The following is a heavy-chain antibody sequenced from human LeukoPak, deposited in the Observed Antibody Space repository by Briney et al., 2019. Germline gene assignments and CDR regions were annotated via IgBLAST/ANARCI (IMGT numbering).Heavy chain of an antibody. CDR2: IYYSGST. D-gene: IGHD3-10*01. Sequence: SETLSLTCTVSGGSISSYCWSRIRQPPGKGLEWIGYIYYSGSTNYNPSLKSRVTISVDTSKNQFSPKLSSVTAADTAVYYCARTRGSVDYWGQGTLVTVSS. CDR3: ARTRGSVDY. V-gene: IGHV4-59*01. CDR1: GGSISSYC. J-gene: IGHJ4*02.